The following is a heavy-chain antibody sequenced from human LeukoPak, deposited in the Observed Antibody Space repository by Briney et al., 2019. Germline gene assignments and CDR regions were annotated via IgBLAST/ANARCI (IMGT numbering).Heavy chain of an antibody. V-gene: IGHV3-74*01. CDR2: INSDGSST. J-gene: IGHJ4*02. D-gene: IGHD6-13*01. Sequence: GGSLRLSCAASGFTFSSYWMHWVRQVPGKGLVWISRINSDGSSTSHADSVKGRFTISRDSAKNTLYLQMNSLRAEDTAVYYCAREQQPFDYWGQGTLVTVSS. CDR1: GFTFSSYW. CDR3: AREQQPFDY.